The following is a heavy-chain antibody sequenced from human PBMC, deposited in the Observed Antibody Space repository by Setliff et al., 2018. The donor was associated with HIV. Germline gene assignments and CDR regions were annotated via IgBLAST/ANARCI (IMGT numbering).Heavy chain of an antibody. CDR1: GDTFSTFA. V-gene: IGHV1-69*13. D-gene: IGHD3-10*01. CDR2: IIPKSNTP. J-gene: IGHJ4*02. CDR3: ARGSPIVWFGEFLYPEIDY. Sequence: ASVKVSCKASGDTFSTFAIIWVRQAPGQGLEWMGGIIPKSNTPDYAQIFKGRLTITADESTSTTHMELVGLTSEDTAVYYCARGSPIVWFGEFLYPEIDYWGQGSLVTVSS.